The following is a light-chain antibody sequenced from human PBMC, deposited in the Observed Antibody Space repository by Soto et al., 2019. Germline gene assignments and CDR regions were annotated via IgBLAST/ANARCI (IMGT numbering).Light chain of an antibody. CDR1: QSISRW. V-gene: IGKV1-5*03. CDR2: EES. Sequence: DIQMTQSPSTLSASVGDRVTITCRASQSISRWLAWYQQKPGTAPKLLIYEESTLESGVPSRCSGSRSGTEFTLTVSSLQPDDFATYYCQQYNDSFPYTFGQGTKLEIK. CDR3: QQYNDSFPYT. J-gene: IGKJ2*01.